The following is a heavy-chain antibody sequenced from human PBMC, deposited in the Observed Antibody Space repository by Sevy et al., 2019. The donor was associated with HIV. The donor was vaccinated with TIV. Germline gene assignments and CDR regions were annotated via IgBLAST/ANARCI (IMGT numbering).Heavy chain of an antibody. CDR1: GFSVSRNH. CDR2: IYSDGTT. Sequence: GGSLRLSCAASGFSVSRNHINWVRQAPGKGQEWISVIYSDGTTQYADSVKGRFTISRDTSNNTGYLQVSSLGADDTAVYYCARRLSSAWYFDFWGQGTLVTVSS. D-gene: IGHD6-19*01. CDR3: ARRLSSAWYFDF. J-gene: IGHJ4*02. V-gene: IGHV3-53*01.